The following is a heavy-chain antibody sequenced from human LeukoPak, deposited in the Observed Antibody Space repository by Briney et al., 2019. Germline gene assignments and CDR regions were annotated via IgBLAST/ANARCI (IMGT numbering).Heavy chain of an antibody. Sequence: SETLSLTCAVYGGSFSGYYWSWIRQPPGKGLEWIGEINHSGSTNYNPSLKSRVTISVDTSKNQFSLKLSSVTAADTAVYYCARDRIEDQGVDYWGQGTLVTVSS. CDR3: ARDRIEDQGVDY. V-gene: IGHV4-34*01. J-gene: IGHJ4*02. CDR1: GGSFSGYY. CDR2: INHSGST. D-gene: IGHD1-14*01.